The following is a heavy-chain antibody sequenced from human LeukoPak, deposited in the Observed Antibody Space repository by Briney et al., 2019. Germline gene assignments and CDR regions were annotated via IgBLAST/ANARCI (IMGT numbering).Heavy chain of an antibody. CDR3: ARGGSTSYREFLYNWFDP. J-gene: IGHJ5*02. CDR2: IYYSGST. Sequence: PSETLSLTCTVSGGSISSGGYYWSWIRQHPGKGLEWIGYIYYSGSTYYNPSLKSRITISVDTSKNRFSLKLSSVTAADTAMYYCARGGSTSYREFLYNWFDPWGRGTLVTVSS. CDR1: GGSISSGGYY. V-gene: IGHV4-31*03. D-gene: IGHD3-10*01.